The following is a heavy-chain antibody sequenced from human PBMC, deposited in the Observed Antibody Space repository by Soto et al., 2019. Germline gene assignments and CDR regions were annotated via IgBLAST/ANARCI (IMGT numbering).Heavy chain of an antibody. CDR2: ISSSSSYI. CDR3: ARERSYCGGDCYPNWFDP. J-gene: IGHJ5*02. CDR1: GFTFSSYS. D-gene: IGHD2-21*02. Sequence: PGGSLRLSCAASGFTFSSYSMNWVRQAPGKGLEWVSSISSSSSYIYYADSVKGRFTISRDSAKNSLYLQMNSLRAEDTAVYYCARERSYCGGDCYPNWFDPWGQGTLVTVSS. V-gene: IGHV3-21*01.